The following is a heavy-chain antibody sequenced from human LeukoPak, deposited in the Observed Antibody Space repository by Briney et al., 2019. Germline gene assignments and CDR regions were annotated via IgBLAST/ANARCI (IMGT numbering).Heavy chain of an antibody. Sequence: SETLSLTCTVSGGSISSGGYYWSWIRQHPGKGLEWIGYIYYSGSTYYNPSLKSRVTISVDTSKNQFSLKLSSVTAADTAVYYCARRGSTSFGPFDYWGQGTLVTVSS. CDR1: GGSISSGGYY. V-gene: IGHV4-31*03. CDR3: ARRGSTSFGPFDY. CDR2: IYYSGST. J-gene: IGHJ4*02. D-gene: IGHD2-2*01.